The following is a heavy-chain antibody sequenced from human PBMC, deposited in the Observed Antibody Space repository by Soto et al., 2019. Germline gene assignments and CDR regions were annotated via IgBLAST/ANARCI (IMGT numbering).Heavy chain of an antibody. CDR1: GYTFTNYY. CDR2: ISPSGGST. D-gene: IGHD6-19*01. Sequence: GASVKVSCKASGYTFTNYYIHWVRQAPGQGLEWMGVISPSGGSTSYAQKFQGRITMTRDTSTSTVDMQMNSLRAEDTAVYYCARDKSPYSSGWHNRHFDYWGQGTLVTVSS. V-gene: IGHV1-46*01. J-gene: IGHJ4*02. CDR3: ARDKSPYSSGWHNRHFDY.